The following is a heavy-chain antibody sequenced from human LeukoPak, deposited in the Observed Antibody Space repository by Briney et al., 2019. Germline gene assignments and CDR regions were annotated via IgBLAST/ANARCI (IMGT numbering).Heavy chain of an antibody. Sequence: KSSETLSLTCAVYGGSFSGYYWSWIRQPPGKGLEWIGEINHSGSTNYNPSLKSRVTISVDTSKNQFSLKLSSVTAADTAVYYCASSSSGWEREFDYWGQGTLVTVSS. V-gene: IGHV4-34*01. CDR3: ASSSSGWEREFDY. CDR2: INHSGST. CDR1: GGSFSGYY. D-gene: IGHD6-19*01. J-gene: IGHJ4*02.